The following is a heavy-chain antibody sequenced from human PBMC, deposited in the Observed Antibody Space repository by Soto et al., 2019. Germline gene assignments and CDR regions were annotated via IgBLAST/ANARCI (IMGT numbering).Heavy chain of an antibody. CDR2: LSGSGGST. CDR3: VVAEYNWFDL. Sequence: PGGSLRLSCAASGFTFSSYAMSWVRQAPGKGLEWVSALSGSGGSTYYADSVKGRFTISRDNSKNTLYLQMNSLRAEDTAVYYCVVAEYNWFDLWCQGILVTVTS. V-gene: IGHV3-23*01. CDR1: GFTFSSYA. D-gene: IGHD6-19*01. J-gene: IGHJ5*02.